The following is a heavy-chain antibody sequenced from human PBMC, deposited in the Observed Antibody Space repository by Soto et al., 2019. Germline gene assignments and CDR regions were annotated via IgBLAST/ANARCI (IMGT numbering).Heavy chain of an antibody. CDR3: YTEHTLFMAH. CDR1: GFTFSNAW. CDR2: ITSKSAGATT. J-gene: IGHJ4*02. Sequence: EAQLVESGGGLVTPGESLRLSCVASGFTFSNAWMSWVRQVPGKGLEWIGRITSKSAGATTAYAAPVTGRFTVSRDDLKNTLYLQVNSLKTEDTGIYYCYTEHTLFMAHWGQGTLATVSS. V-gene: IGHV3-15*01.